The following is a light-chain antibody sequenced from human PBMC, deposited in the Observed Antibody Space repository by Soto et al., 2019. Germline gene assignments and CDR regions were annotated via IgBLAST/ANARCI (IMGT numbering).Light chain of an antibody. J-gene: IGKJ2*01. Sequence: EIVLTQSPGTLSLSPGERATLSCRASQSVNGNYLTWYQQKPGQAPRLLIYGASSRATGNPDRFSGSGSGTDFTLTISRLEPEDFAVYYCQQYGSSFRYTFGQGTKLEIK. V-gene: IGKV3-20*01. CDR2: GAS. CDR3: QQYGSSFRYT. CDR1: QSVNGNY.